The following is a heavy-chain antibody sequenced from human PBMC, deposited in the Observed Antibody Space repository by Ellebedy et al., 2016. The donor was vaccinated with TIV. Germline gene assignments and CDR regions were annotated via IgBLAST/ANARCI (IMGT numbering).Heavy chain of an antibody. V-gene: IGHV4-39*02. CDR1: GGSISSSSYY. J-gene: IGHJ4*02. CDR2: VYYSGLT. D-gene: IGHD5-12*01. CDR3: ARPAYSGYDFDD. Sequence: SETLSLTCSVSGGSISSSSYYWAWIRQPPGKGLEWIGSVYYSGLTYYNPSLEGRVTISIDTSQNHFSLKLNSVTAADTAVYYCARPAYSGYDFDDWGQGILVTVSS.